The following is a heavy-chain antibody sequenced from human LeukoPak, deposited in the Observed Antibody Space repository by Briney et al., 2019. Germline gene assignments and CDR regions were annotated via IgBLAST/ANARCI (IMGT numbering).Heavy chain of an antibody. Sequence: SETLSLTCTVSGGSISSYYWIWFRQPPGKGLEWIGYIYPSGSTNYNPSLKSRVTISVDTSKNQFSLKLSSVTAADTAVYYCARLHHYYYYMDVWGKRTTVTVSS. CDR2: IYPSGST. CDR3: ARLHHYYYYMDV. V-gene: IGHV4-4*09. D-gene: IGHD4-11*01. CDR1: GGSISSYY. J-gene: IGHJ6*03.